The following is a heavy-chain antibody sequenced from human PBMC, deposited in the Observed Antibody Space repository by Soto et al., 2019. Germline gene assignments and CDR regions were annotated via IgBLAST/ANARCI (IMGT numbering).Heavy chain of an antibody. CDR2: INHNGST. CDR1: GGSFSGYY. D-gene: IGHD3-3*01. Sequence: SETLSLTCAVYGGSFSGYYWSWIRQPPGKGLEWIGEINHNGSTNYNPSLKSRVTISVDTSKNQFSLKLSSVTAADTAVYYCARGQVEWLLGYYYGMDVWGQGTTVTVSS. J-gene: IGHJ6*02. V-gene: IGHV4-34*01. CDR3: ARGQVEWLLGYYYGMDV.